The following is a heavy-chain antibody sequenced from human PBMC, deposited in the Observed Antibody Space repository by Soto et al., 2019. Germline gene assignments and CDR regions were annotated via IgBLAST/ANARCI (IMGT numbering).Heavy chain of an antibody. J-gene: IGHJ5*02. V-gene: IGHV4-31*03. D-gene: IGHD4-17*01. Sequence: QVQLQESGPGLVKPSQTLSLTCTVSGDSIRSGGYYWSWIRQHPGKGLEWIGYIYYSGNTYYNPSLKSRVTISVDTSRHQSSLKLSSVTAADTAVYYCASYSGAYQNWFAPWGQGTLVTVSS. CDR3: ASYSGAYQNWFAP. CDR1: GDSIRSGGYY. CDR2: IYYSGNT.